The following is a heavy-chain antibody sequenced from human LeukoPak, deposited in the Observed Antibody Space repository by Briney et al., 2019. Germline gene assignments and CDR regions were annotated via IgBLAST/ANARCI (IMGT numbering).Heavy chain of an antibody. J-gene: IGHJ6*02. Sequence: SETLSLTCTVSGGSISSYYWSWIRQPPGKGLEWIGYIYYSGSTNYNPSLKSRVTISVDTSKNQFSLKLSSVTAADTAVYYCARAGYSFHYGMDFWGQGTTAIVSS. D-gene: IGHD5-18*01. CDR2: IYYSGST. CDR3: ARAGYSFHYGMDF. V-gene: IGHV4-59*01. CDR1: GGSISSYY.